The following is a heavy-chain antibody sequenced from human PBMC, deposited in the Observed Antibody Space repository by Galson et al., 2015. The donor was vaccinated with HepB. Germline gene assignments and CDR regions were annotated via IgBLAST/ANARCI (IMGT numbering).Heavy chain of an antibody. D-gene: IGHD5-18*01. CDR2: ISGDGGST. V-gene: IGHV3-23*01. J-gene: IGHJ5*02. Sequence: LRLSCAASGFTFNSHAMTWVRQAPGKGLEWVSGISGDGGSTFYADPGKGRFSISRDNTKNTLSLEMNSLGAEETALYYCAKGYGLFDAWGQGTLVTVSS. CDR3: AKGYGLFDA. CDR1: GFTFNSHA.